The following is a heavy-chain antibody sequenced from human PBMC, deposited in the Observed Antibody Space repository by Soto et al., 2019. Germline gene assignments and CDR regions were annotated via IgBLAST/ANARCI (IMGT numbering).Heavy chain of an antibody. V-gene: IGHV4-30-2*01. J-gene: IGHJ4*02. CDR1: GGSISSGGYS. CDR3: ARSDGRY. Sequence: PSETLSLTCAVSGGSISSGGYSCNWIRQPPGKGLEWIGYIYHSGSTYYNPSLKSRVTISVDRSKNQFSLKLSSVTAADTAVYYCARSDGRYWGQGTLVTVSS. CDR2: IYHSGST.